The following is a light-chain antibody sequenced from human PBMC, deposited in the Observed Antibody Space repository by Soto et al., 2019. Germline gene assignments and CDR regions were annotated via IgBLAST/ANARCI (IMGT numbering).Light chain of an antibody. Sequence: QSVLTQPPSVSAAPGQKVTISCSGSSSKIGNNYVSWYQQLPGTAPKVLIYDNYKRPSGIPDRFSGSKSGTSATLGISGLQPGDEADYYCGTWDSCLRVWVFGGGTKLTVL. CDR3: GTWDSCLRVWV. CDR2: DNY. J-gene: IGLJ3*02. V-gene: IGLV1-51*01. CDR1: SSKIGNNY.